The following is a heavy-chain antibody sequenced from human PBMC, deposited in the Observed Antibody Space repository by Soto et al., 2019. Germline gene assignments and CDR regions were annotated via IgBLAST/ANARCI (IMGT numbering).Heavy chain of an antibody. Sequence: VQLAESGGGLVKSGGSLTLSCSTSGFFFTDYFMSWIRQAPGKGLEWVSYISPSGDVTHYADSVKGRFTISRDNTKHSLFLQMSSRRDDDTAVYYCARQLERRVGAASHWGQGTRVSVSS. D-gene: IGHD1-26*01. J-gene: IGHJ4*02. CDR2: ISPSGDVT. V-gene: IGHV3-11*01. CDR3: ARQLERRVGAASH. CDR1: GFFFTDYF.